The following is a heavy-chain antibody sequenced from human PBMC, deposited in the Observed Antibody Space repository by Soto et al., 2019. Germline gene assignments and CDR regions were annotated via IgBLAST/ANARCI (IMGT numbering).Heavy chain of an antibody. CDR1: GFTFSSYG. D-gene: IGHD1-26*01. CDR3: AKDDSGQKAYYFDY. J-gene: IGHJ4*02. V-gene: IGHV3-30*18. CDR2: ISYDGSNK. Sequence: QVQLVESGGGVVQPGRSLRLSCAASGFTFSSYGMHWVRQAPGKGLEWVAVISYDGSNKYYADSVKGRFTISRDNSKNTLYQQMNSLRAEDTAVYYCAKDDSGQKAYYFDYWGQGTLVTVSS.